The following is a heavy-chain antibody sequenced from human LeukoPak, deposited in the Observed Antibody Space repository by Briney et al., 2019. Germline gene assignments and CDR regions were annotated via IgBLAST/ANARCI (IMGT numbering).Heavy chain of an antibody. CDR1: GFTFHDYA. CDR3: AKDSGHNWNYLGIDI. Sequence: GGSLRLSCAASGFTFHDYAMHWVRQAPGKGLEWVSGISWNSGSIGYADSVKGRFTISRDNAKNSLYLQMNSLRAEDMALYYCAKDSGHNWNYLGIDIWGQGTMVTVSS. J-gene: IGHJ3*02. CDR2: ISWNSGSI. D-gene: IGHD1-7*01. V-gene: IGHV3-9*03.